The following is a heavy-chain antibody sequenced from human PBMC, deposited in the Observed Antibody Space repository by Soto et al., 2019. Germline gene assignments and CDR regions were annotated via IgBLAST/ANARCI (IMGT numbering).Heavy chain of an antibody. J-gene: IGHJ4*02. Sequence: ASVKVSCKASGGTFSSYAISWVRQAPGQGLEWMGGIIPIFGTANYAQKFQGRVTITADESTSTAYMELSSLRSEDTAVYYCTTLTVIIDHHDYWGQGALVTVSS. V-gene: IGHV1-69*13. CDR2: IIPIFGTA. CDR1: GGTFSSYA. CDR3: TTLTVIIDHHDY. D-gene: IGHD2-21*01.